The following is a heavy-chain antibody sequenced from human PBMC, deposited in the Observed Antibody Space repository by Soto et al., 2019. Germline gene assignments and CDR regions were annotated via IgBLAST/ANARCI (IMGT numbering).Heavy chain of an antibody. Sequence: ASVKVSCKASGYTFTSYDINWVRQATGQGLEWMGWMNPNSGNTGYAQKFQGRVTMTRNTSISTAYMELSSLRSEDTAVYYCARWYYYDSSGYYPGMDVWGQGTTVTVSS. V-gene: IGHV1-8*01. CDR2: MNPNSGNT. CDR1: GYTFTSYD. CDR3: ARWYYYDSSGYYPGMDV. D-gene: IGHD3-22*01. J-gene: IGHJ6*02.